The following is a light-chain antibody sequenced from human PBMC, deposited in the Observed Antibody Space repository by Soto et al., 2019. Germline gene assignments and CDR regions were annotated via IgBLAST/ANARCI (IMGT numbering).Light chain of an antibody. J-gene: IGKJ5*01. V-gene: IGKV1-12*01. CDR2: VAS. CDR3: QQANSFPIT. CDR1: QPISNW. Sequence: DLQVTQSPSGVSASAGDRVTPTCRASQPISNWLAWYQQKPGKAPRLLIYVASALHSGVPSRFSGSGSGTDVTLTISSLQPEDCATDYGQQANSFPITVGQGTRLEIK.